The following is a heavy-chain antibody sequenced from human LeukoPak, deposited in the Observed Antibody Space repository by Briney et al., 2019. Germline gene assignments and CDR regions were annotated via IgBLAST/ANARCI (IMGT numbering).Heavy chain of an antibody. CDR3: ARVLYCSGGSCYEGRWFDP. J-gene: IGHJ5*02. D-gene: IGHD2-15*01. CDR1: GGSISSGGYY. CDR2: IYYSGST. Sequence: SQTLSLTCTVSGGSISSGGYYWSWIRQPPGKGLEWIGSIYYSGSTYYNPSLKSRATISVDTSKNQFSLKLSSVTAADTAVYYCARVLYCSGGSCYEGRWFDPWGQGTLVTVSS. V-gene: IGHV4-39*07.